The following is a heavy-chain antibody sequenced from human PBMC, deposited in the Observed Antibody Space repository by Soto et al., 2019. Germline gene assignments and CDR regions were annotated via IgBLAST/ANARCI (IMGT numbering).Heavy chain of an antibody. CDR1: GGTFSSYA. CDR3: ARDLLGSAGKVVAAAGTFDY. CDR2: IIPIFGTA. J-gene: IGHJ4*02. V-gene: IGHV1-69*13. D-gene: IGHD6-13*01. Sequence: GASVKVSCKASGGTFSSYAISWVRQAPGQGLEWMGGIIPIFGTANYAQKFQGGVTITADESTSTAYMELSSLRSEDTAAYYCARDLLGSAGKVVAAAGTFDYWGQGTLVTVSS.